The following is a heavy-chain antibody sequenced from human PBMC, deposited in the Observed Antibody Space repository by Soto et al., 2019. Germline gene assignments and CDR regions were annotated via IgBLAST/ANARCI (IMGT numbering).Heavy chain of an antibody. J-gene: IGHJ5*02. CDR1: GYTFTTYY. D-gene: IGHD1-7*01. CDR3: ARDHITGTTSDWFDP. V-gene: IGHV1-46*01. Sequence: GASVKVSCKASGYTFTTYYIHWVRQAPGQGLEWMGVIDPDSGSTSYAQKFLDRVTMTRDTSTSTVYMELGSLRSEDTAVYYCARDHITGTTSDWFDPWGQGTLVTVSS. CDR2: IDPDSGST.